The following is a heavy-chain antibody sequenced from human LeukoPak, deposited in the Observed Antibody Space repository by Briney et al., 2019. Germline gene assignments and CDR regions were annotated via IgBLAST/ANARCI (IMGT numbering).Heavy chain of an antibody. CDR1: GGSISSGSYY. D-gene: IGHD2-2*01. Sequence: SETLSLTCTVSGGSISSGSYYWSWIRQPAGKGLEWIGRIYTSGSTNYNPSLKSRVTISVDTSKNQFSLKLSSVTAADTAVYYCARQGVGSTSLDAFDIWGQGTMVTVSS. J-gene: IGHJ3*02. CDR3: ARQGVGSTSLDAFDI. CDR2: IYTSGST. V-gene: IGHV4-61*02.